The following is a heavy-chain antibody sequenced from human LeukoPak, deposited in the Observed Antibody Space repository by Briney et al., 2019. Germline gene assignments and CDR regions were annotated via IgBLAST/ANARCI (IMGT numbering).Heavy chain of an antibody. Sequence: SETLSLTCTVSGGSISNSFYWGWIRQPPGKGLEWIASISYTGGTYYNPSLKSRVTISADTSENQFSLKLSSVTAADTAVYFCARHWAGGGYDHGFDCWGQGALVTVFS. V-gene: IGHV4-39*01. CDR3: ARHWAGGGYDHGFDC. CDR1: GGSISNSFY. J-gene: IGHJ4*02. CDR2: ISYTGGT. D-gene: IGHD5-12*01.